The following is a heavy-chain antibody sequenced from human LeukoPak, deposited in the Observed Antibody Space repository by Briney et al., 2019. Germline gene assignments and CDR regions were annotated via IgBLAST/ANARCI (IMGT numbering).Heavy chain of an antibody. CDR2: IYYSGST. V-gene: IGHV4-39*01. D-gene: IGHD3-10*01. J-gene: IGHJ4*02. CDR3: ARMDYYGSGNSDY. CDR1: GGSISSSSYY. Sequence: SETLSLTCTVSGGSISSSSYYWGWLRQPPGKGLEWIGSIYYSGSTYYNPSLKSRVTISVDTSKNQFSLKLSSVTAADTAVYYCARMDYYGSGNSDYWGQGTLVTVSS.